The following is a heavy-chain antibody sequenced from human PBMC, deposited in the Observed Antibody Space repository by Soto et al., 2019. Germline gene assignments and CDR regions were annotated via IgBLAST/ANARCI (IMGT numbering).Heavy chain of an antibody. J-gene: IGHJ6*02. D-gene: IGHD3-10*01. CDR3: ARDRGFGELLSYYYYGMDV. CDR2: INPSGST. V-gene: IGHV4-34*01. Sequence: ETLSLSCAVSGGTFSGYYCSWIRQPPGKGLEWIGEINPSGSTNYNPSLKSRLTIAVDTTKNQFSLKLSSVTAADTAVYYCARDRGFGELLSYYYYGMDVCGQGTTVT. CDR1: GGTFSGYY.